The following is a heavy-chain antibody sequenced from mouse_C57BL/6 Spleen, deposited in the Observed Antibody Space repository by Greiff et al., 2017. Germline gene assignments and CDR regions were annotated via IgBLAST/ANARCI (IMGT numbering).Heavy chain of an antibody. D-gene: IGHD3-2*02. V-gene: IGHV7-3*01. Sequence: EVQLVESGGGLVQPGGSLSLSCAASGFTFTDYYMSWVRQPPGQALEWLGFIRNKANGYTTDDSSSVKGRFTISRDNSQSILYLQMKALRAEDSATFYCARYERQLRLYYAMCYWGTGTSVTVSS. CDR3: ARYERQLRLYYAMCY. J-gene: IGHJ4*01. CDR2: IRNKANGYTT. CDR1: GFTFTDYY.